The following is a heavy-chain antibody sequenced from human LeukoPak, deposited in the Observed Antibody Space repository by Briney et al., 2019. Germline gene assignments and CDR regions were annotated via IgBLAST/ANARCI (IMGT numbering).Heavy chain of an antibody. CDR1: GGTFSSYA. CDR3: ALAYCSSTSCTQGSWFDP. CDR2: IIPIFGTA. Sequence: SVKVSCKASGGTFSSYAISWVRQAPGQGLEWMGGIIPIFGTANYAQKFQGRVTITADESTSTAYMELSSLRSEDTAVYYCALAYCSSTSCTQGSWFDPWGQGTLVTVSS. D-gene: IGHD2-2*01. V-gene: IGHV1-69*13. J-gene: IGHJ5*02.